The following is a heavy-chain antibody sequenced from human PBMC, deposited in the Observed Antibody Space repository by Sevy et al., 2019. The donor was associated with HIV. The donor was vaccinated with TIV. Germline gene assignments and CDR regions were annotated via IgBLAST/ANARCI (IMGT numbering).Heavy chain of an antibody. Sequence: GGSLRLSCAASGFTLRNYAMSWVRQAPGKGLEWVSGNSGSGGNSYYADSVKGRFTISRDSSKSTMYLQMNSLRAEDTALYYCATIRGSGSYWPYYFDNWGQGTLVTVSS. J-gene: IGHJ4*02. CDR2: NSGSGGNS. CDR3: ATIRGSGSYWPYYFDN. CDR1: GFTLRNYA. V-gene: IGHV3-23*01. D-gene: IGHD3-10*01.